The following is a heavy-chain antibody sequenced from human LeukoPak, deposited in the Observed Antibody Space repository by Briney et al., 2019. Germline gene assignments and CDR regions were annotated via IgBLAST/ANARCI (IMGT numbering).Heavy chain of an antibody. V-gene: IGHV1-2*02. Sequence: ASVKVSCKASGYTLTGYYLHWVRQAPGQGLEWMGWINPNTGATHSAQKFQGRITMTRDTSISTAYMDLSRLRSDDTAVYYCARDRVGSGWPRPYYFEVWGQGTLVTVSS. CDR2: INPNTGAT. CDR1: GYTLTGYY. D-gene: IGHD6-19*01. J-gene: IGHJ4*02. CDR3: ARDRVGSGWPRPYYFEV.